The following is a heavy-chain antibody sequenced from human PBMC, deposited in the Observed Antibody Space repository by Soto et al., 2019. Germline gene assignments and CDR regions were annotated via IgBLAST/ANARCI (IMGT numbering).Heavy chain of an antibody. CDR1: GDSISTYY. J-gene: IGHJ6*02. Sequence: QVQLQESGPGLVKPSETLSLTCTVSGDSISTYYWSWIRQPPGKGLEWIGYIYYSGSTNYNPSLKSRLTISVDTSHNHFSLTLSSVTAADTAVYYCARFRWGSPYRIDVWGQGTTVTVFS. D-gene: IGHD2-21*01. V-gene: IGHV4-59*01. CDR3: ARFRWGSPYRIDV. CDR2: IYYSGST.